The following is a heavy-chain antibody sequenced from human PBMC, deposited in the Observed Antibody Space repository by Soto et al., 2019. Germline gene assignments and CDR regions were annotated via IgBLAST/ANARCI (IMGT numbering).Heavy chain of an antibody. CDR3: AREVYYETLTGYYSGHASDI. Sequence: ASVKVSCKASGYSFSDHYVHWVRQAPGEGLEWMGVINPSGGSTNYAQKFQGRVTITRDTSTSTVYMELSRLRSEDTSVYYCAREVYYETLTGYYSGHASDIWGQGTMVTVSS. J-gene: IGHJ3*02. V-gene: IGHV1-46*01. CDR1: GYSFSDHY. CDR2: INPSGGST. D-gene: IGHD3-9*01.